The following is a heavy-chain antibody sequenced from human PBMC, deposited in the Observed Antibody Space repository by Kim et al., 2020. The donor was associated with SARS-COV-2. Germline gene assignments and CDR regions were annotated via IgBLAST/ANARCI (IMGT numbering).Heavy chain of an antibody. J-gene: IGHJ6*02. CDR3: AREPGQLPVLNPRRRYYYGMDV. CDR2: INTNTGNP. CDR1: GYTFTSYA. D-gene: IGHD6-6*01. V-gene: IGHV7-4-1*02. Sequence: ASVKVSCKASGYTFTSYAMNWVRQAPGQGLEWMGWINTNTGNPTYAQGFTGRFVFSLDTSVSTAYLQISSLKAEDTAVYYCAREPGQLPVLNPRRRYYYGMDVWGQGTTVTVSS.